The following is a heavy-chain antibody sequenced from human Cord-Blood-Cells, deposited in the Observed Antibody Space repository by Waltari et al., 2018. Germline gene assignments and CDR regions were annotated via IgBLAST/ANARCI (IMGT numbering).Heavy chain of an antibody. D-gene: IGHD2-2*01. CDR3: ARGITSHSLDY. Sequence: QVQLVESGGGVVQPGRSLRLSCAASGVTFRSYALHWIRQTPGKGLEWIGEINHSGSTNYNPSLKSRVTISVDTSKNQFSLKLSSVTAADTAVYYCARGITSHSLDYWGQGTLVTVSS. CDR1: GVTFRSYA. V-gene: IGHV4-34*01. CDR2: INHSGST. J-gene: IGHJ4*02.